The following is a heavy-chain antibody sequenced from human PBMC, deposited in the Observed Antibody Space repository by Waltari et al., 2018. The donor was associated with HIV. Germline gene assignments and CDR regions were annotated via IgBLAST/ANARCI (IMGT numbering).Heavy chain of an antibody. CDR1: GGSISGYY. V-gene: IGHV4-59*01. CDR3: ARDRFPDGYNDY. CDR2: IYYSGST. Sequence: QVQLQESGPGLVTPSETLSLTCTVSGGSISGYYWSWLRQPPGKGLEWIGYIYYSGSTNYNPSLKSRVTISVDTSKNQFSLKLSSVTAADTAVYYCARDRFPDGYNDYWGQGTLVTVSS. D-gene: IGHD5-12*01. J-gene: IGHJ4*02.